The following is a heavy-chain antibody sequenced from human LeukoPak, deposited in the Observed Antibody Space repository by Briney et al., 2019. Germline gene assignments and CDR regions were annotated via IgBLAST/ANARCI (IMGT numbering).Heavy chain of an antibody. J-gene: IGHJ4*02. CDR2: LSGSGGGT. Sequence: GGSLRLSCAVSGITLSNYGMSWVRQAPGKGLEWVAGLSGSGGGTNYADSVQGRVTISRDNHKNTLYLQMNSMRAEDTAVYFCAKRGVVIRVFLVGFHKEAYYFDSWGQGALVTVSS. V-gene: IGHV3-23*01. CDR1: GITLSNYG. CDR3: AKRGVVIRVFLVGFHKEAYYFDS. D-gene: IGHD3-10*01.